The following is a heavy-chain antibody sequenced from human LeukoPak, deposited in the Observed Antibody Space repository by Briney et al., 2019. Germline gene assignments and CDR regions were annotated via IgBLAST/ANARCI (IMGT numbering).Heavy chain of an antibody. CDR2: ISSSSSYI. J-gene: IGHJ4*02. CDR1: GFTFSSYS. D-gene: IGHD1-7*01. Sequence: GGSLRLSCAASGFTFSSYSMNWVRQAPGKGLEWVSSISSSSSYIYYADSVKGRFTISGDNAKNSLYLQMNSLRAEDTAVYYCARDVKIGATWNYILGNFDYWGQGTLVSVSS. V-gene: IGHV3-21*01. CDR3: ARDVKIGATWNYILGNFDY.